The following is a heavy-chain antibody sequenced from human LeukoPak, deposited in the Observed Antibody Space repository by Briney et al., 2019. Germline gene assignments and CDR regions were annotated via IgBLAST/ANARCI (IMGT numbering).Heavy chain of an antibody. D-gene: IGHD6-19*01. CDR2: ISGSGGST. CDR3: AKDIGGGYSSGWYPYYFDY. Sequence: GGSLRLSCAASGFTFSSYAMSWVRQAPGKGLEWVSAISGSGGSTYYADSVKGRFTISRDNSKNTLYLQMNSLRAEDTAVYYCAKDIGGGYSSGWYPYYFDYWGQGTLVTASS. V-gene: IGHV3-23*01. J-gene: IGHJ4*02. CDR1: GFTFSSYA.